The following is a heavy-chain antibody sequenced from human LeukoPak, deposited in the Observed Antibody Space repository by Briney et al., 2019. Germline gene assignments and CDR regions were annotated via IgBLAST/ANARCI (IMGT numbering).Heavy chain of an antibody. V-gene: IGHV4-39*01. CDR2: IYYSGST. D-gene: IGHD5-12*01. CDR1: GGSISSRSYY. CDR3: AGPSGLNGLSGYELTFYY. Sequence: SETLSLTCTVSGGSISSRSYYWGWIRQPPGKGLEWIGSIYYSGSTYYNSSLKSRVTISIDTSKNQVSLKMSSVTAADTAVYYCAGPSGLNGLSGYELTFYYWGQGTLVAVSS. J-gene: IGHJ4*02.